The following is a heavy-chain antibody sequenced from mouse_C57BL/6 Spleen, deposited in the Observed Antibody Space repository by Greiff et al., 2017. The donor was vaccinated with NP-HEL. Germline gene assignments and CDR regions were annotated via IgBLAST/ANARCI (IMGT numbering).Heavy chain of an antibody. CDR2: IYPRSGNT. D-gene: IGHD2-12*01. V-gene: IGHV1-81*01. CDR1: GYTFTSYG. CDR3: ARSGDDRAMDY. Sequence: QVQLQQSGAELARPGASVKLSCKASGYTFTSYGISWVKQRTGQGLEWIGEIYPRSGNTYYNEKFKGKATLTADKSSSTAYMELRSLTSEDSAVYFCARSGDDRAMDYWGQGTSVTVSS. J-gene: IGHJ4*01.